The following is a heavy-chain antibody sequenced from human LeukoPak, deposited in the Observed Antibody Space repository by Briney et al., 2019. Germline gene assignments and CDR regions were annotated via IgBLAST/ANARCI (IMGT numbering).Heavy chain of an antibody. CDR2: ISAYNGNT. CDR1: GYAFTSYG. D-gene: IGHD2-21*02. CDR3: ARHGGGDSTYYYGMGV. V-gene: IGHV1-18*01. Sequence: ASVKVSCKASGYAFTSYGISWVRQAPGQGLEWMGWISAYNGNTNYAQKLQGRATMTTDTSTSTAYMELRSLRSDDTAVYYCARHGGGDSTYYYGMGVWGQGTTVTVSS. J-gene: IGHJ6*02.